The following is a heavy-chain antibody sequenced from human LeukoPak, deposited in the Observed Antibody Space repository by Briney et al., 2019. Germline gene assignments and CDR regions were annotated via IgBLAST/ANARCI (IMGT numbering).Heavy chain of an antibody. CDR2: ISYDGSNK. V-gene: IGHV3-30-3*01. CDR1: GFTFSSYA. J-gene: IGHJ4*02. Sequence: GRSLRLSCAASGFTFSSYAMHWVRQAPGKGLEWVAVISYDGSNKYYADSVKGRFTISRGNSKNTLYLQMNSLRAEDTAVYYCARGVLRAPPDYWGQGTLVTVSS. CDR3: ARGVLRAPPDY.